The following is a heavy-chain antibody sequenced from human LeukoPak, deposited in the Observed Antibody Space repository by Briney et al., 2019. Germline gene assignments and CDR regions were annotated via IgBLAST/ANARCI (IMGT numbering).Heavy chain of an antibody. CDR2: IYGGGNI. CDR3: ARGAGYNHPYYFDY. D-gene: IGHD5-24*01. CDR1: GFTVSSNY. Sequence: GGSLRLSCAASGFTVSSNYMNWVRQAPGKGLEWVSVIYGGGNIYYADSVKGRFTISRDNSKNTLYLQMNSLRAEDTAVYYCARGAGYNHPYYFDYWGQGTLVTVSS. J-gene: IGHJ4*02. V-gene: IGHV3-53*01.